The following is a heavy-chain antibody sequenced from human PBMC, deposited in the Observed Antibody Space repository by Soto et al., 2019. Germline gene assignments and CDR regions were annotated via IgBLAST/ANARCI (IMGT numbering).Heavy chain of an antibody. CDR2: IPHDGSYK. D-gene: IGHD2-21*01. J-gene: IGHJ4*02. CDR1: GLPFSSYG. Sequence: QVQLVESGGDVVQPGRSLRLSCAASGLPFSSYGMHWVRQAPGKGLECVAIIPHDGSYKYHVDSVKGRFTISRDNSKNTLDLQMDSLSAEDTAVYYCVGHNSGGDDCWGQGTLVSVCS. V-gene: IGHV3-30*03. CDR3: VGHNSGGDDC.